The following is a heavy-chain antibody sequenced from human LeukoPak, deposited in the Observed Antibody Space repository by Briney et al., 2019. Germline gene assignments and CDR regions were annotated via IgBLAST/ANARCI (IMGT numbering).Heavy chain of an antibody. CDR1: GGSISSSSYY. Sequence: PSETLSLTCTVSGGSISSSSYYWSWIRQPPGKGLEWIGYIYYSGSTNYNPSLKSRVTISVDTSKNQFSLKLSSVTAADTAVYYCARGRRVRGGGFDYWGQGTLVTVSS. D-gene: IGHD3-10*01. J-gene: IGHJ4*02. CDR2: IYYSGST. CDR3: ARGRRVRGGGFDY. V-gene: IGHV4-61*05.